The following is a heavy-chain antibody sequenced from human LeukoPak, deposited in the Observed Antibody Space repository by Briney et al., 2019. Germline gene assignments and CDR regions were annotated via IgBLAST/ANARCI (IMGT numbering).Heavy chain of an antibody. CDR3: AKGYGGSHFDS. J-gene: IGHJ4*02. V-gene: IGHV3-30*02. D-gene: IGHD3-16*01. CDR1: GFTFRSFG. Sequence: GGSLRLSCAASGFTFRSFGMHFVRQAPGKGLEWVAFIRFDGSNQYYTDSVKGRFTMSRDNSNNTLYLQINNLRGDDTAVYFCAKGYGGSHFDSWGQGTLVTVSS. CDR2: IRFDGSNQ.